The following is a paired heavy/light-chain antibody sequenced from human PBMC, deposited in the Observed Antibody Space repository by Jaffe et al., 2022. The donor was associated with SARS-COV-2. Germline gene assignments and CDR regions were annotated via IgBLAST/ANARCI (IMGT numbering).Light chain of an antibody. CDR2: AAS. CDR3: QKYNSAPFT. V-gene: IGKV1-27*01. CDR1: HDISNY. Sequence: DIQMTQSPSSLSASVGDRVTITCRASHDISNYLAWYQQKPGKVPKFLIYAASTLQSGVPSRFSGSGSGTDFTLTISSLQPEDVAAYYCQKYNSAPFTFGPGTKVDIK. J-gene: IGKJ3*01.
Heavy chain of an antibody. D-gene: IGHD3-10*01. CDR3: AKGDRRVRGPGYGFDI. J-gene: IGHJ3*02. CDR1: GFTFSNYA. CDR2: ISESGGHT. V-gene: IGHV3-23*01. Sequence: EVQLLESGGGLVQPGGSLRLSCAASGFTFSNYAVNWVRQAPGMGLEWVSVISESGGHTYYADSVKGRFTISRDNSKNTLYLQMNSLRAEDTAVYYCAKGDRRVRGPGYGFDIWGQGTRVTVSS.